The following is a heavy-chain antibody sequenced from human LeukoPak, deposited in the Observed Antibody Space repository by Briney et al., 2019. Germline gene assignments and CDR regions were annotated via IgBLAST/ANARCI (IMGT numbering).Heavy chain of an antibody. CDR1: GFTFSSYS. Sequence: GGSLRLSCAASGFTFSSYSMNWVRQAPGKGLEWVSYISSSSSTIYYADSVKGRFTISTDNAKNSLYMQMNSLRAEDTAVYYCAREDGSGSYWFSAYYFDYWGQGTLVTVTS. D-gene: IGHD3-10*01. V-gene: IGHV3-48*01. CDR3: AREDGSGSYWFSAYYFDY. J-gene: IGHJ4*02. CDR2: ISSSSSTI.